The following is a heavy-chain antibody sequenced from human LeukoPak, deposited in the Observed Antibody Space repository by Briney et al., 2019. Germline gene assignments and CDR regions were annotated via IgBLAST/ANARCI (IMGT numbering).Heavy chain of an antibody. V-gene: IGHV3-23*01. J-gene: IGHJ4*02. CDR1: GFTFSNYG. CDR3: AKTQGFFDY. CDR2: ISGSGGTT. Sequence: PGGSLRLSCAASGFTFSNYGMTWVRQAPGKGLEWVSGISGSGGTTYDADSVKGRFTVSRDNSKNIPYLQMNSLRADDTAVYFCAKTQGFFDYWGQGNLVTVSS.